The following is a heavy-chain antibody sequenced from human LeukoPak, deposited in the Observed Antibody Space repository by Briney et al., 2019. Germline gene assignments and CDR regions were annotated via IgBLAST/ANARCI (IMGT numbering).Heavy chain of an antibody. J-gene: IGHJ6*02. V-gene: IGHV3-74*01. CDR3: LIMASQRNGMDV. CDR1: GFNFTNYW. CDR2: INSDGSST. D-gene: IGHD2-8*01. Sequence: GGSLRLSCAASGFNFTNYWMNWVRQAPGKGLVWVSRINSDGSSTSYADSVKGRFTISRDNAKNTLYLQMNSLRAEDTAVYYCLIMASQRNGMDVWGQGTTVTVSS.